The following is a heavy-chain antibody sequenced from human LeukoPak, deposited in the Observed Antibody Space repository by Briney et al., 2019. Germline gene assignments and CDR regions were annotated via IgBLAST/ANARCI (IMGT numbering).Heavy chain of an antibody. V-gene: IGHV3-23*01. CDR3: AKDRIAAAGVYYFDY. J-gene: IGHJ4*02. Sequence: GGSLRLSCAASGFTFSSYVMSWVRQAPGKGLEWVSAISGSGGSTYYADSVKGRFTISRDNSKNTLYLQMNSLRAEDTAVYYCAKDRIAAAGVYYFDYWGQGTLVTVTS. CDR2: ISGSGGST. D-gene: IGHD6-13*01. CDR1: GFTFSSYV.